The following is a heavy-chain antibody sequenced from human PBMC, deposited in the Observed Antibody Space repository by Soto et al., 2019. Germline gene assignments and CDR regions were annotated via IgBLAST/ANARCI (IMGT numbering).Heavy chain of an antibody. CDR2: INPHTGDT. CDR3: AREGGAAPGARREWYLDL. V-gene: IGHV1-2*02. Sequence: QVQLVQSGAEVKKPGASVTVSCKTSGYPLTDFYIHWVRQAPGQGLEWMAWINPHTGDTNTALNFQGRVTMTRDTSINTAFMELTRLSSDDTAVYYCAREGGAAPGARREWYLDLWGRGTLVSVSS. D-gene: IGHD6-25*01. CDR1: GYPLTDFY. J-gene: IGHJ2*01.